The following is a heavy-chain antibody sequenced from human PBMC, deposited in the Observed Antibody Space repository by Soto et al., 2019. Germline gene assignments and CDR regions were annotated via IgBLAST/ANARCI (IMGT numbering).Heavy chain of an antibody. CDR3: ARFGGGIRFLEWLFHSEGMDV. CDR1: GFTFSSYW. D-gene: IGHD3-3*01. Sequence: EVQLVESGGGLVQPGGSLRLSCAASGFTFSSYWMSWVRQAPGKGLEWVANIKQDGSEKYYVDSVKGRFTISRDNAKNALYLQMNSLRAEDTAVYYCARFGGGIRFLEWLFHSEGMDVWGQGTTVTVSS. CDR2: IKQDGSEK. J-gene: IGHJ6*02. V-gene: IGHV3-7*01.